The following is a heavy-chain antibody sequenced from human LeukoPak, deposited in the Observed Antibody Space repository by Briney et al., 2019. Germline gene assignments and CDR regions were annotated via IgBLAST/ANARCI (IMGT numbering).Heavy chain of an antibody. J-gene: IGHJ4*02. CDR1: GFTFSSYS. D-gene: IGHD3-3*01. CDR2: ISSSSSYI. CDR3: AKGRGFFEGACFDY. V-gene: IGHV3-21*03. Sequence: SGGSLRLSCAASGFTFSSYSMNWVRQAPGKGLEWVSSISSSSSYIYYADSVKGRFTISRDNAKNSVYLQMNSLRAEDTALYYCAKGRGFFEGACFDYWGRGTLVTVSS.